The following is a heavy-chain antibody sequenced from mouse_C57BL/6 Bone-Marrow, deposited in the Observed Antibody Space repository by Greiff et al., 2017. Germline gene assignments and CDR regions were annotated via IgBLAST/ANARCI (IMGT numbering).Heavy chain of an antibody. CDR1: GYTFTSYG. D-gene: IGHD3-3*01. Sequence: VQLQESGAELVRPGASVTLSCKASGYTFTSYGMHWVKQKPGQGLEWIGEIDPATGGTAYNQKFKGKAILTADKSSSAAYMELRSLTSEDSAVYYCTRPSFVARDDYWGQGTTLTVSS. CDR3: TRPSFVARDDY. CDR2: IDPATGGT. V-gene: IGHV1-15*01. J-gene: IGHJ2*01.